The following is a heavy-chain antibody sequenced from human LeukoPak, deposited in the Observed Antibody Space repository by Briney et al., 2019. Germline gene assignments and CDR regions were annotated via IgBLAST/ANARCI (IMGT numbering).Heavy chain of an antibody. Sequence: GGSLRLSCAASGFTFSSYTMSWVRQAPGKGLEWVSAISGSGGSTYYADSVKGRFTISRDNSKNTLYLQMNSLRAEDTAVYYCAGTTGTTVLPKSFDYWGQGTLVTVSS. CDR3: AGTTGTTVLPKSFDY. J-gene: IGHJ4*02. CDR1: GFTFSSYT. CDR2: ISGSGGST. D-gene: IGHD1-1*01. V-gene: IGHV3-23*01.